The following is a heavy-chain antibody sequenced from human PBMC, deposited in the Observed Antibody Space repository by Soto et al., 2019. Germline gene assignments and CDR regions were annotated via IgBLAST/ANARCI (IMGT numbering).Heavy chain of an antibody. CDR1: GGSFSGYY. Sequence: SETLCLTCAVYGGSFSGYYWSWIRQLPGKGLEWIGEINHSGSTNYNPSLKSRVTISVDTSKNQFSLKLSSVTAADTAVYYCARFRYGNFDYWGQGTLVTVSS. J-gene: IGHJ4*02. D-gene: IGHD1-1*01. CDR2: INHSGST. CDR3: ARFRYGNFDY. V-gene: IGHV4-34*01.